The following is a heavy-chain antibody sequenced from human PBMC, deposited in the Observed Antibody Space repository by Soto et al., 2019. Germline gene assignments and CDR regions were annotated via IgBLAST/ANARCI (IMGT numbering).Heavy chain of an antibody. J-gene: IGHJ6*02. V-gene: IGHV1-69*13. Sequence: GASVKVSCKASGGTFSSYAISWARQAPGQGLEWMGGIIPIFGTANYAQKFQGRVTITADESTSTAYMELSSLRSEDTAVYYCARDPRMGAYYYYYGMDVWGQGTTVTVSS. CDR2: IIPIFGTA. CDR1: GGTFSSYA. D-gene: IGHD1-26*01. CDR3: ARDPRMGAYYYYYGMDV.